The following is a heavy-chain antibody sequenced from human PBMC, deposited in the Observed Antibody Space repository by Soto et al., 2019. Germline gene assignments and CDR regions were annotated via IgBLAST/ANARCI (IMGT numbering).Heavy chain of an antibody. V-gene: IGHV1-69*13. Sequence: ASVKVSCKASGGTFSSYAISWVRQAPGQGLEWMGGIIPIFGTANYAQKFQGRVTITADESTSTAYMELSSLRSEDTAVYYCARDRITYYYDSSGYYRYFQHWGQGTLVTVSS. CDR3: ARDRITYYYDSSGYYRYFQH. D-gene: IGHD3-22*01. CDR1: GGTFSSYA. J-gene: IGHJ1*01. CDR2: IIPIFGTA.